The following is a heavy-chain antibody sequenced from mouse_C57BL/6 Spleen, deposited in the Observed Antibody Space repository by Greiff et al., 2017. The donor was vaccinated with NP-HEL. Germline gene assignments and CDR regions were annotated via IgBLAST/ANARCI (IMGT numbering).Heavy chain of an antibody. D-gene: IGHD2-1*01. J-gene: IGHJ4*01. CDR2: INPYNGDT. CDR1: GYSFTGYF. V-gene: IGHV1-20*01. Sequence: LVESGDSVKISCKASGYSFTGYFMNWVMQSHGKSLEWIGRINPYNGDTFYNQKFKGKATLTVDKSSSTAHMELRSLTSEDSAVYYCAREEKVDYGNYDAMDYWGQGTSVTVSS. CDR3: AREEKVDYGNYDAMDY.